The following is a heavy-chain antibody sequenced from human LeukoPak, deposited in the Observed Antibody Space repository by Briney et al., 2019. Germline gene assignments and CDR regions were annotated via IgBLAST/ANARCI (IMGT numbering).Heavy chain of an antibody. CDR2: ISYDGSNK. CDR3: AKDLHYYGPGSSPQY. V-gene: IGHV3-30*04. CDR1: GFTFSSYA. J-gene: IGHJ4*02. Sequence: GRSLRLSCAASGFTFSSYAMHWVRQAPGKGLERVAVISYDGSNKYYADSVKGRFTISRDNSKNTLSLQINSLRSEDTAVYYCAKDLHYYGPGSSPQYWGQGTLVTVSS. D-gene: IGHD3-10*01.